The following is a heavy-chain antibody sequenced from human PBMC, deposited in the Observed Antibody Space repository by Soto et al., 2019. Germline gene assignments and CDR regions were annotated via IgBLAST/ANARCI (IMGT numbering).Heavy chain of an antibody. CDR3: ARDIDYYDSSGYQDY. Sequence: GSLRLSCAASGFIFRRYEMNWVRHSPVNGLDWVSYINTRGNIIHYADSVKGRFTISRDNAENSLYLQMNSLRAEDTAVYYCARDIDYYDSSGYQDYWGQGSLVTVSS. CDR2: INTRGNII. J-gene: IGHJ4*02. D-gene: IGHD3-22*01. CDR1: GFIFRRYE. V-gene: IGHV3-48*03.